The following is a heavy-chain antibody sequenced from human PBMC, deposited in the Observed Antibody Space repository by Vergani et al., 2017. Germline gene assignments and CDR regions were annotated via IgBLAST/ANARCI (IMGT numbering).Heavy chain of an antibody. D-gene: IGHD3-10*01. V-gene: IGHV3-23*01. CDR3: AKQYFVSGNYLCDY. CDR2: ISGSGVSA. CDR1: EVTFSNYA. J-gene: IGHJ4*02. Sequence: EVQLLESGGGLVQPGGSLRLTCAASEVTFSNYAMNWVRQAPGKGLEWVSGISGSGVSAYYTDSVKGRFTISRDNSKNMLFLQMNNLRTEDTAIYYCAKQYFVSGNYLCDYWGKGTLVTVSS.